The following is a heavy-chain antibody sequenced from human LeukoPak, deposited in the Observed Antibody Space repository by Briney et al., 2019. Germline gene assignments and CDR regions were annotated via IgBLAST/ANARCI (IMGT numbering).Heavy chain of an antibody. CDR3: ARDPGSGWYEGGWFDR. CDR1: GGTLSSYA. CDR2: IIPILGIA. V-gene: IGHV1-69*10. Sequence: SVSVSCTPSGGTLSSYAISWVRQAPGRGVEWMGGIIPILGIANSAQKPQGRVTITADKSTSTAYMELSSLRSEDTAVYYCARDPGSGWYEGGWFDRWGQGTLVTVSS. J-gene: IGHJ5*02. D-gene: IGHD6-19*01.